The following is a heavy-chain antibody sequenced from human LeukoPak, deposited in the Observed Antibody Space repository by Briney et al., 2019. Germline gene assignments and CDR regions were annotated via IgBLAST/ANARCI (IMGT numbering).Heavy chain of an antibody. V-gene: IGHV3-21*01. D-gene: IGHD1-26*01. CDR3: ASLTGIVGATGSDFEDY. Sequence: GGSLRLSCAASGFTFNTHALSWVRQAPGKGLEWVSSISSSSSYIYYADSVKGRFTISRDNAKNSLYLQMNSLRAEDTAVYYCASLTGIVGATGSDFEDYWGQGTLVTVSS. J-gene: IGHJ4*02. CDR1: GFTFNTHA. CDR2: ISSSSSYI.